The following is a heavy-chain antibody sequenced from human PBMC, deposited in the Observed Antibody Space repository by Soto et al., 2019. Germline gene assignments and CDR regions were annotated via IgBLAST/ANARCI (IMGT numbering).Heavy chain of an antibody. CDR1: GGSFSNSA. CDR3: VRGPVETALIAAYFEY. Sequence: QVQLVQSGAEVKKPGSSVKVSCKASGGSFSNSAVSWVRQAPGQGPEWMGVIIPIFGTTNYAQKFQGRVTITADASTTTAYRDLSGLTSQDTAVYFCVRGPVETALIAAYFEYWGPGTLVSVSS. V-gene: IGHV1-69*13. CDR2: IIPIFGTT. J-gene: IGHJ4*02. D-gene: IGHD2-2*01.